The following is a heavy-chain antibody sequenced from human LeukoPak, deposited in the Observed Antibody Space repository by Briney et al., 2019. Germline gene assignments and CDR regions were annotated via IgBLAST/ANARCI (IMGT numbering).Heavy chain of an antibody. CDR2: INSGSSLI. CDR3: ARAWDGYSYGYYY. V-gene: IGHV3-48*01. J-gene: IGHJ4*02. Sequence: PGGSLRLSCSVSGFTFSKYNMNWVRQAPGKGLEWISYINSGSSLIYYADSVKGRFTISRDNAKNSLYLQISSLRADDSAVYYCARAWDGYSYGYYYWGQGTLVTVSS. D-gene: IGHD5-18*01. CDR1: GFTFSKYN.